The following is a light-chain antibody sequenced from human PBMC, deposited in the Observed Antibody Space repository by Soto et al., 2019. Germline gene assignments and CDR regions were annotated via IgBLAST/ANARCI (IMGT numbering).Light chain of an antibody. CDR3: QQRSNWPLT. CDR1: QSVISH. Sequence: EIVLTQSPGTLSLSPGERATLSFSASQSVISHLAWYQHKPGQAPRLLIYDTSNRATDIPARFSGSGSGTDFSLTISSLEPEDFAVYYCQQRSNWPLTFGHGTRLEIK. CDR2: DTS. J-gene: IGKJ5*01. V-gene: IGKV3-11*01.